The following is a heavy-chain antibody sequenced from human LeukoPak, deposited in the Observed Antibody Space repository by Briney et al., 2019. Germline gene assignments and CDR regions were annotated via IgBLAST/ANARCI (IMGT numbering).Heavy chain of an antibody. CDR1: GGTFSSYA. CDR2: IIPILGIA. D-gene: IGHD3-16*01. CDR3: ARDAVTRLGGDYYYYGMDV. J-gene: IGHJ6*02. Sequence: ASVKVSCKASGGTFSSYAISWVRQAPGQGLEWMGRIIPILGIAKYAQKFQGRVTITADKSTSTAYMERSSLRSEDKAVYYCARDAVTRLGGDYYYYGMDVWGQGTTVTVSS. V-gene: IGHV1-69*04.